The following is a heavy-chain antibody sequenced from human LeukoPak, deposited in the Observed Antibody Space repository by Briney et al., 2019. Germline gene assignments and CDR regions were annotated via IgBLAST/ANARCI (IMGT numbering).Heavy chain of an antibody. Sequence: GGSLRLSCAASGFTFSYYGIHWVRQAPGKGLEWVAVIWYDGSNKYYADSVKGRFTISRDNSKNTLYLQMNSLRVEDTAVYYCATDRGLYSSGWYFFQYWGQGTLVTVSS. D-gene: IGHD6-19*01. V-gene: IGHV3-33*01. CDR2: IWYDGSNK. J-gene: IGHJ1*01. CDR1: GFTFSYYG. CDR3: ATDRGLYSSGWYFFQY.